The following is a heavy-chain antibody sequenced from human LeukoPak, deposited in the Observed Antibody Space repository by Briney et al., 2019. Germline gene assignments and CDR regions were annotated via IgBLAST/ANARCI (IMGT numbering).Heavy chain of an antibody. J-gene: IGHJ4*02. V-gene: IGHV1-18*01. CDR2: MNPNSANT. CDR3: ARVGLLTGYYFFDY. D-gene: IGHD3-9*01. CDR1: GYAFTSYD. Sequence: GASVKVSCKASGYAFTSYDINWVRQATGQGLEWMGWMNPNSANTHYAQKLQGRVTMTTDTSTSTAYMELRSLGSDETAVYYCARVGLLTGYYFFDYWGQGTLVTVSS.